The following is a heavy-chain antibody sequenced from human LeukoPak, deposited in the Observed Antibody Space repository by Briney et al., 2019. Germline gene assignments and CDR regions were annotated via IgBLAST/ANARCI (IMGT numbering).Heavy chain of an antibody. D-gene: IGHD3-22*01. V-gene: IGHV3-7*01. CDR3: ARAKAETSGSIDY. CDR2: IKQYGSEK. CDR1: GFTFSNYW. J-gene: IGHJ4*02. Sequence: PGGSLRLSRVASGFTFSNYWMIWVRQAPGKGLEWVANIKQYGSEKYYVDSVKGRFTISRDNTKNSLYVQMNSLRAEDTAVYYCARAKAETSGSIDYWGQGALVTVSS.